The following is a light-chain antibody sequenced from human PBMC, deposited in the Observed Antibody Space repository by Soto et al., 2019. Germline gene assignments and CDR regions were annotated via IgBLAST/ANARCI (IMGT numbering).Light chain of an antibody. CDR1: QSVSGW. J-gene: IGKJ4*02. CDR2: DAS. Sequence: DIQMTQSPSTLSASVGDTVAVTCRASQSVSGWLAWYQQKPGEAPKLLIYDASALPRGVPSRFSGSGSGTKIPLTIASLQPDHFPSYYFHQYATLSETFGVGTKVDIK. V-gene: IGKV1-5*01. CDR3: HQYATLSET.